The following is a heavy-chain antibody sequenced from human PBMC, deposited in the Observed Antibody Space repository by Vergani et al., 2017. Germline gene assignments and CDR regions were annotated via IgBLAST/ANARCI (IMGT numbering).Heavy chain of an antibody. CDR3: ATTPSRLDYYYYYMDV. CDR1: GYTFTGYY. Sequence: QVQLVQSGAEVKKPGASVKVSCKASGYTFTGYYMHWVRQAPGQGLEWMGGIIPIFGTANYAQKFQGRVTITADESTSTAYMELSSLRSEDTAVYYCATTPSRLDYYYYYMDVWGKGTTVTVSS. D-gene: IGHD2-21*01. J-gene: IGHJ6*03. V-gene: IGHV1-69*01. CDR2: IIPIFGTA.